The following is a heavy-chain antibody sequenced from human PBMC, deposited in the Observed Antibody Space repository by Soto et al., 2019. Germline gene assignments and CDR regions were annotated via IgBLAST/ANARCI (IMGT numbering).Heavy chain of an antibody. Sequence: QVQLVQSGAEVKEPGASVKVSCKASGYSFTDHYIHWVRQAPGQGLEWMGWINPNSGGTKSAQQFQGRVTMTRDTSISTAYMELSRLRFDDTAVYYCARGKEISDYWNFDLWGRGTLVTVSS. CDR1: GYSFTDHY. CDR2: INPNSGGT. J-gene: IGHJ2*01. D-gene: IGHD3-10*01. V-gene: IGHV1-2*02. CDR3: ARGKEISDYWNFDL.